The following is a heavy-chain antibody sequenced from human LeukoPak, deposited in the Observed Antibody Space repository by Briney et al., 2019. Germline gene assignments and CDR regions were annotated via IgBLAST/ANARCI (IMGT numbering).Heavy chain of an antibody. V-gene: IGHV1-8*01. D-gene: IGHD3-10*01. CDR1: GYTFTSYD. J-gene: IGHJ4*02. CDR2: MNPNSGNT. Sequence: ASVKVSCKASGYTFTSYDINRVRQATGQGLEWMAWMNPNSGNTGYAQKVQGRVTMTRNTSISTAYMELSSLRSEDTAVYYCACSMVRGVIINNYWGQGTLVTVSS. CDR3: ACSMVRGVIINNY.